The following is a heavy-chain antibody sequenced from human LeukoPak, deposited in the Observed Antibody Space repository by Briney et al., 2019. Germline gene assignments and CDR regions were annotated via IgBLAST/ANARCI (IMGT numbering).Heavy chain of an antibody. V-gene: IGHV3-7*05. D-gene: IGHD3-22*01. CDR3: ARDVGYDRSGSYPYYFDY. CDR1: RFTFSSYW. Sequence: PGGSLRLSCAASRFTFSSYWMTWVRQAPGKGLEWVANIKQDGGEKHCVDSVQGRFTISRDNAKNSMYLQMNSLRAEDTAVYSCARDVGYDRSGSYPYYFDYWGLGTLVTVSS. CDR2: IKQDGGEK. J-gene: IGHJ4*02.